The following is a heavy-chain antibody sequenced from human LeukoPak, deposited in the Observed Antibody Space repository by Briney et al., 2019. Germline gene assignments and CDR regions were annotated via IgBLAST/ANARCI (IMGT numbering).Heavy chain of an antibody. Sequence: SETLSLTCAVYGGSFSGYYWSWIRQPPGKGLEWIGEINHSGSTNYNPSLKSRVTISVDTSKNQFSLKLSSVTAADTAVYYCARAPRVLNYYYYMDVWGKGTTVTVSS. V-gene: IGHV4-34*01. CDR1: GGSFSGYY. J-gene: IGHJ6*03. CDR3: ARAPRVLNYYYYMDV. CDR2: INHSGST.